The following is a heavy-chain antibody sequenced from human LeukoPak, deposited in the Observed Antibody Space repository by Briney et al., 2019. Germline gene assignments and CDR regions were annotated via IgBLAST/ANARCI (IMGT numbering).Heavy chain of an antibody. J-gene: IGHJ5*02. Sequence: GGSLRLSCAASGFTFSDYYMSGIRQAPGKGREWGSYISSSSSYTIYADSVKGRFTLSRDNAKNSLYLQMNSLRAEDTAVYYCARDSGYSSSWYWFDPWGQGTLVTVSS. D-gene: IGHD6-13*01. V-gene: IGHV3-11*06. CDR1: GFTFSDYY. CDR3: ARDSGYSSSWYWFDP. CDR2: ISSSSSYT.